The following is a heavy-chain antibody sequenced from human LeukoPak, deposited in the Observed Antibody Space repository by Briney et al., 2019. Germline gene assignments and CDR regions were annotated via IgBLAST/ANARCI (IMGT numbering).Heavy chain of an antibody. J-gene: IGHJ4*02. Sequence: GESLKISCKGSGYSFTSYWIGWVRQMPGKGLEWMGIIYPGDSDTRYSPSFQGQVTISADKSISTAYLQWSSLKASDTAMYYCAGVGYCSSTSCYGYFDYWGQGTLVTVSS. D-gene: IGHD2-2*01. CDR3: AGVGYCSSTSCYGYFDY. CDR2: IYPGDSDT. CDR1: GYSFTSYW. V-gene: IGHV5-51*01.